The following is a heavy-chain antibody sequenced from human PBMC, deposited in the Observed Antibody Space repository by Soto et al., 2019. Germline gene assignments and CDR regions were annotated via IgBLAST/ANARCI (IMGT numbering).Heavy chain of an antibody. Sequence: SETLSLTCTVSGGSISSYYWSWIRQPPGKGLEWIGYVYYSGSTNYNPSLKSRVTISVDTSKNQFSLKLSSVTAADTAVYYCAGFPGTWFDPWGQGTLVTVSS. V-gene: IGHV4-59*08. CDR1: GGSISSYY. CDR2: VYYSGST. D-gene: IGHD3-10*01. CDR3: AGFPGTWFDP. J-gene: IGHJ5*02.